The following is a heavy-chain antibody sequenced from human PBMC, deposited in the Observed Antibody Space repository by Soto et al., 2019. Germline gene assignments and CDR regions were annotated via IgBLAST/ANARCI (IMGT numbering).Heavy chain of an antibody. D-gene: IGHD1-26*01. CDR3: ARDGGGSSGAPCYFGA. J-gene: IGHJ4*02. Sequence: TRCVTCTVSAGSPSTDSYCGWSRQPPGQSLEWIVHIYYSGNTDYNPSLKSRLSISIDTSKNQFSLKLSSVTAADTAVYFCARDGGGSSGAPCYFGAWGQ. V-gene: IGHV4-30-4*01. CDR2: IYYSGNT. CDR1: AGSPSTDSY.